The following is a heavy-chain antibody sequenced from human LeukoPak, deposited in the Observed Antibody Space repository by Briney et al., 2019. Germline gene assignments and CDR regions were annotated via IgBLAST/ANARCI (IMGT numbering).Heavy chain of an antibody. Sequence: GGSLRLSCAASGFTFSSYWMDWVRQAPGKGLVWVSRINTDGSTTTYADSVKGRFTISRDNAKNTLFLQMNSLRAEDTAVYYCLGDVIRGGQGTLVTVSS. CDR3: LGDVIR. J-gene: IGHJ4*02. CDR1: GFTFSSYW. V-gene: IGHV3-74*01. CDR2: INTDGSTT. D-gene: IGHD2/OR15-2a*01.